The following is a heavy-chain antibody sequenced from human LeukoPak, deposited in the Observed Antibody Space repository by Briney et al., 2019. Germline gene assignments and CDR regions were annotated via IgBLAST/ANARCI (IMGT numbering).Heavy chain of an antibody. D-gene: IGHD3-22*01. V-gene: IGHV3-20*04. CDR2: INWNGGST. CDR3: ARVGNYYDSSGYYYVFDY. Sequence: PGGSLRLSCAASGFTFDDYGMSWVRQAPGKGLEWVSGINWNGGSTGYADSVKGRFTISRDNAKNSLYLQMNSLRAEDTALYYCARVGNYYDSSGYYYVFDYWGQGTLVTVSS. J-gene: IGHJ4*02. CDR1: GFTFDDYG.